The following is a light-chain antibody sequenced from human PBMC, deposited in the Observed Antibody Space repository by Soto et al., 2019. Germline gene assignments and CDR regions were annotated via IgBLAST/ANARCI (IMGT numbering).Light chain of an antibody. CDR1: QSVSSY. J-gene: IGKJ4*01. Sequence: EIVLTRSPAILSLSPGERATLSCRASQSVSSYLVWYQQKPGQAPRLLIYDASNRATGIPARFSGSGSGTDFTLTISSLEPEDFAVYYCQQRSNWPLTFGGGTKVEIK. CDR3: QQRSNWPLT. CDR2: DAS. V-gene: IGKV3-11*01.